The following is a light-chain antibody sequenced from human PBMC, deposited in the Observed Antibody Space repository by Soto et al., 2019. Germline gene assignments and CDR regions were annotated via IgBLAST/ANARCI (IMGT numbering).Light chain of an antibody. CDR3: LQDHNYPLT. V-gene: IGKV1-6*02. CDR2: AAA. Sequence: AIQMAQSPSSLSASVGDRVTITCRASQGIGNDVGWFQQKPGKAPKLLIYAAATLQSGVPSRFSGSRAGTAFTLTISSLQPEDFATYYCLQDHNYPLTVGGGTKVEIK. J-gene: IGKJ4*01. CDR1: QGIGND.